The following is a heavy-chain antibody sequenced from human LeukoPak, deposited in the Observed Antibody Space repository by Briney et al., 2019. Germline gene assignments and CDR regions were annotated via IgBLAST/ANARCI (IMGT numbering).Heavy chain of an antibody. CDR2: TYYRSKWYN. V-gene: IGHV6-1*01. J-gene: IGHJ4*02. CDR1: GDSVSSNSAA. D-gene: IGHD4-17*01. CDR3: ARDRLHYGEYEKTFDY. Sequence: SQTLSLTCAISGDSVSSNSAAWNWIRQSPSRGLEWLGRTYYRSKWYNDYAVSLKSRITINPDTSKNQFSLRLNSVTPEDTAVYYCARDRLHYGEYEKTFDYWGQGTLVTVSS.